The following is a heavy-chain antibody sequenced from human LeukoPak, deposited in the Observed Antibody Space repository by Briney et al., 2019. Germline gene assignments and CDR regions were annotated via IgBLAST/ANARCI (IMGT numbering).Heavy chain of an antibody. CDR2: ISYDGSNK. Sequence: GGSLRLSCAASGFTFSSYAMHWVRQAPGKGLEWVAVISYDGSNKYYADSVKGRFTISRDNSKNTLYLQMNSLRAEDTAVYYCARDRAVTGTGGFFDYWGQGTLVTVSS. D-gene: IGHD6-19*01. CDR3: ARDRAVTGTGGFFDY. J-gene: IGHJ4*02. V-gene: IGHV3-30*04. CDR1: GFTFSSYA.